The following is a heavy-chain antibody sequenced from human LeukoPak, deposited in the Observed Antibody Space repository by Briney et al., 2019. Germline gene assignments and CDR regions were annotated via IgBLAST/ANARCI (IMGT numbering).Heavy chain of an antibody. V-gene: IGHV3-30-3*01. Sequence: GRSLRLSCAASGFTFSSYAMHWVRQAPGKGLEWVAVISYDGSNKYYADSVKGRFTISRDNAKNSLYLQMNSLRAEDTAVYYCAREGDLTIYPTYGMDVWGQGTTVTVSS. CDR2: ISYDGSNK. CDR1: GFTFSSYA. CDR3: AREGDLTIYPTYGMDV. D-gene: IGHD3-9*01. J-gene: IGHJ6*02.